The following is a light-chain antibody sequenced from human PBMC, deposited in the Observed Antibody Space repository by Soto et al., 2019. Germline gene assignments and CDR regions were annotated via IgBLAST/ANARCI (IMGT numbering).Light chain of an antibody. J-gene: IGKJ2*01. V-gene: IGKV1-5*03. CDR2: DAS. Sequence: DIQMTQSPSTLSASVGDRVTITCRASQSITNCLAWYQQQPGKAPKLLIFDASGLRSGVPSRFSGSGSGTEFTLTISLLQTEDFATYYCQQHNPYSPYTFGQGTKLEIK. CDR3: QQHNPYSPYT. CDR1: QSITNC.